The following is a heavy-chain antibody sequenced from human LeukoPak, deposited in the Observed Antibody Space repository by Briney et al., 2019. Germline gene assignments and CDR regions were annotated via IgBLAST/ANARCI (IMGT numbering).Heavy chain of an antibody. CDR2: IYHSGST. D-gene: IGHD1-26*01. V-gene: IGHV4-38-2*02. J-gene: IGHJ3*02. Sequence: SETLSLTCTVSGHSISSGFYWGWIRRPPGKGLEWIGNIYHSGSTYYNPSLKSRVTISVDTSKNQFSLKLISVTAADTAMYYCASTYSLYDAFDIWGQGTMVTVSS. CDR1: GHSISSGFY. CDR3: ASTYSLYDAFDI.